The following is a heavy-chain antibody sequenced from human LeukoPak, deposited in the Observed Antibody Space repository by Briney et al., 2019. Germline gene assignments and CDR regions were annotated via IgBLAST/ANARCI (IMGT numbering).Heavy chain of an antibody. CDR3: ARDGGDGYNDLDY. CDR2: IIPIFGTA. CDR1: GGTFSSYA. J-gene: IGHJ4*02. V-gene: IGHV1-69*13. D-gene: IGHD5-24*01. Sequence: SVKVSCKASGGTFSSYAISWVRQAPGQGLEWMGGIIPIFGTANYAQKFQGRVTITADESTSTAYMELSSLRSEDTAVYYCARDGGDGYNDLDYWGQGTLVTVSS.